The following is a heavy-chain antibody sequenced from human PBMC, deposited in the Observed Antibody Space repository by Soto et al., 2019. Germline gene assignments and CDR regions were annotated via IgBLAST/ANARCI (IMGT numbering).Heavy chain of an antibody. V-gene: IGHV1-69*13. D-gene: IGHD2-2*01. Sequence: ASVKVSCKASGGTFSSYAISWVRQAPGQGLEWMGGIIPIPGTANYAQKFQGRVTITADESTSTAYMELSSLRSEDTAVYYCARSQGSSTSLEIYYYYYYGMDVWGQGTTVTVSS. CDR1: GGTFSSYA. CDR2: IIPIPGTA. J-gene: IGHJ6*02. CDR3: ARSQGSSTSLEIYYYYYYGMDV.